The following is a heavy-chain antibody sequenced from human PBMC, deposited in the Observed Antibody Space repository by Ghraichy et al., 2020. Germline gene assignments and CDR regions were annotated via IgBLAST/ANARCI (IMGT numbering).Heavy chain of an antibody. V-gene: IGHV3-48*03. CDR3: ARALRLTTVTTSLVYFDY. Sequence: LNISCAASGFTFSSYEMNWVRQAPGKGLEWVSYISSSGSSIYYADSVKGRFTISRDNAKNSLYLQMNSLRAEDTAVYYCARALRLTTVTTSLVYFDYWGQGTLVTVSS. CDR2: ISSSGSSI. CDR1: GFTFSSYE. D-gene: IGHD4-17*01. J-gene: IGHJ4*02.